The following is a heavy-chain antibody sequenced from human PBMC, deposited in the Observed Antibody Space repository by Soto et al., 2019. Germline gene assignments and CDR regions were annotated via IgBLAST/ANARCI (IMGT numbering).Heavy chain of an antibody. V-gene: IGHV3-9*01. CDR3: ARDPSVTAIGRADH. CDR2: INWNSAVI. J-gene: IGHJ4*02. D-gene: IGHD5-18*01. CDR1: GFTFDDYA. Sequence: EVQFVESGGGLVQPGRSLRLSCVVSGFTFDDYAMHWVRQAPGGCLEWVSGINWNSAVIGYADSVKGRFTSSRDNAKNALYLQMTSLRSEDTALYYCARDPSVTAIGRADHWGQGTLVTVSS.